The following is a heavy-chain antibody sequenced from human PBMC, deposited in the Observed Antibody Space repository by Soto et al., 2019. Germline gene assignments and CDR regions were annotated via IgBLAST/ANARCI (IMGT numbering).Heavy chain of an antibody. CDR1: GGSISSGGYY. CDR2: IYYSGST. D-gene: IGHD3-3*01. V-gene: IGHV4-31*03. CDR3: ARVPLRLRFLFDY. J-gene: IGHJ4*02. Sequence: GPGPRPPSETLSLTCTVSGGSISSGGYYWSWIRQHPGKGLEWIGYIYYSGSTYYNPSLKSRVTISVDTSKNQFSLKLSSVTAADTAVYYCARVPLRLRFLFDYWGQGTLVTVSS.